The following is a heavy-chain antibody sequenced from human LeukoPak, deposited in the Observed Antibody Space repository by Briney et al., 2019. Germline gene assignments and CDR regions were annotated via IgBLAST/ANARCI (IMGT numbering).Heavy chain of an antibody. J-gene: IGHJ6*02. CDR1: GFTFSSYA. D-gene: IGHD6-19*01. CDR3: ARGDRLTYYYYYGMDV. Sequence: GGSLRLSCAASGFTFSSYAMQWVRQAPGKGLEWVAVISYDGSNKYYADSVKGRFTISRDNSKNTLYLQMNSLRAEDTAVYYCARGDRLTYYYYYGMDVWGQGTTVTVSS. V-gene: IGHV3-30-3*01. CDR2: ISYDGSNK.